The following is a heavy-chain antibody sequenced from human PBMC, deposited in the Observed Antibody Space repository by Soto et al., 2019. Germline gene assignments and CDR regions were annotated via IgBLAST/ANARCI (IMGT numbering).Heavy chain of an antibody. Sequence: EVQLVESGGGLVQPGGSLRLSCAASGFTFSSYSMNWFRQAPGKGLEWVSYISSSSSTIYYADSVKGRFTISRGNAKNSLYLQMNSLRAEDTAVYYCAREDDYLNWFDPWGQGTLVTVSS. CDR2: ISSSSSTI. CDR3: AREDDYLNWFDP. V-gene: IGHV3-48*01. CDR1: GFTFSSYS. D-gene: IGHD4-17*01. J-gene: IGHJ5*02.